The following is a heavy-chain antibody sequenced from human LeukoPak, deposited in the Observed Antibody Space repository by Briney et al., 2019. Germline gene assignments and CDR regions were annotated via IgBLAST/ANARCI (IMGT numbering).Heavy chain of an antibody. D-gene: IGHD3-10*01. J-gene: IGHJ4*02. CDR2: ISYDGSNK. CDR3: ARDRTLYYYGSGSSYYFDY. CDR1: GFTFRTYA. Sequence: PGGSLRLSCAASGFTFRTYAMNWVRQAPGEGLEWVAVISYDGSNKYYADSVKGRFTISRDNSKNTLYVQMNSLRAEDTAVYYCARDRTLYYYGSGSSYYFDYWGQGTLVTVSS. V-gene: IGHV3-30*01.